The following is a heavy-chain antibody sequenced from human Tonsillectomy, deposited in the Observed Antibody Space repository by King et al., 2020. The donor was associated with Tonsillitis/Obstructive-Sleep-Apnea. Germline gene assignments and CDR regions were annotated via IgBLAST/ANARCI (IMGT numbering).Heavy chain of an antibody. Sequence: VQLQQWGAGLLKPSETLSLTCAVYGGSFSGYYWSWIRQPPGKGLEWIGEINHSGSTNYNPSLKSRVTISVDTSKNQFSLKLSSVTAADTAVYYCARPLGPIPQGSAFDIWGQGTMVTVSS. V-gene: IGHV4-34*01. D-gene: IGHD2-21*01. CDR3: ARPLGPIPQGSAFDI. CDR1: GGSFSGYY. J-gene: IGHJ3*02. CDR2: INHSGST.